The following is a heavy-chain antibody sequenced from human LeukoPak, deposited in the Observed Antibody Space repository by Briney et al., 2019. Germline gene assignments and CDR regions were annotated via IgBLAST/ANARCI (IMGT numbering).Heavy chain of an antibody. CDR1: GYTFTSYG. J-gene: IGHJ4*02. V-gene: IGHV1-18*01. CDR3: ARDKGSYYSYGY. CDR2: ISAYNGNT. D-gene: IGHD3-10*01. Sequence: ASVKVSCKSSGYTFTSYGISWVRQAPGQGLEWMGGISAYNGNTNYAQKLQGRVTMTTDTSTSTAYMELRSLRSDDTAVYYCARDKGSYYSYGYWGQGTLVTVSS.